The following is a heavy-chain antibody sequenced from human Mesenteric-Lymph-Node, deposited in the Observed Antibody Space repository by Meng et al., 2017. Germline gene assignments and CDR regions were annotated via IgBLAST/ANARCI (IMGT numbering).Heavy chain of an antibody. D-gene: IGHD2-21*02. J-gene: IGHJ4*02. Sequence: GESLKISCAGSGFTFSSYNLHWVRQAPGKGLEWLAVISFDGSNKHYSDSVKGRFTISRDDSKKTLYLQMNSLRAEDTAVYYCARQSYGGDSGLDYWGQGTQVNVSS. V-gene: IGHV3-30*03. CDR2: ISFDGSNK. CDR1: GFTFSSYN. CDR3: ARQSYGGDSGLDY.